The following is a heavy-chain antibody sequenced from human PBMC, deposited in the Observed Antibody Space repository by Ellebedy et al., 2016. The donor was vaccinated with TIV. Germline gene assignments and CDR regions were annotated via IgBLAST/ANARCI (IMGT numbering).Heavy chain of an antibody. J-gene: IGHJ5*02. CDR2: ISGSGGST. V-gene: IGHV3-23*01. CDR1: GFTLGSYW. CDR3: AKGGYNWFDP. Sequence: GESLKISCAASGFTLGSYWVSWVRQAPGKGLEWVSAISGSGGSTYYADSVKGRFTISRDNSKNTLYLQMNSLRAEDTAVYYCAKGGYNWFDPWGQGTLVTVSS.